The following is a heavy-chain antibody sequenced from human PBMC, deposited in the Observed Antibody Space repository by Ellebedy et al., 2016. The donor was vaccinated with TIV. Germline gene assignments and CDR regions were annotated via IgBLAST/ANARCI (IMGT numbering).Heavy chain of an antibody. CDR3: ASERSTMIRGYFCLDV. D-gene: IGHD3-10*01. CDR1: TYAFSGYY. J-gene: IGHJ6*02. V-gene: IGHV1-2*02. Sequence: AASVKVSCKASTYAFSGYYIHWVQQAPGQGLEFMGWISTDSGGTKYAQKFQGRVTMTKDTSINTAYLELTNLRSDDTAVYFCASERSTMIRGYFCLDVWGQGTTVTVSS. CDR2: ISTDSGGT.